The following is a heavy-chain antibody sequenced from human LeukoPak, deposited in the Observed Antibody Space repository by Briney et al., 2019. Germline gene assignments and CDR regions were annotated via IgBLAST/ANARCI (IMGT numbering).Heavy chain of an antibody. D-gene: IGHD3-10*01. J-gene: IGHJ4*02. CDR2: MSPNSGDT. Sequence: ASVKVSCKASGYTFTSYDYNWVRQATGQRPEWMGWMSPNSGDTGYAQKFQDRVTMTRNTSISTAYMELSSLRSEDTAVYYCARDPMVRGVPYFDYWGQGTLVTVSS. CDR3: ARDPMVRGVPYFDY. V-gene: IGHV1-8*01. CDR1: GYTFTSYD.